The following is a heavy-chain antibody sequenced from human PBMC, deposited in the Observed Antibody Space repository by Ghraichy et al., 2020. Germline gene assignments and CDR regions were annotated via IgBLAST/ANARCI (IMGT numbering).Heavy chain of an antibody. CDR2: ITSSSDFI. CDR3: ARPGIHDYSKADY. J-gene: IGHJ4*02. D-gene: IGHD4-11*01. V-gene: IGHV3-21*01. Sequence: ESLNISCAASGFTFSTYSMNWVRQAPGKGLEWVSSITSSSDFIYYADSVKGRFTISRDNAKNSLYLQMNSLRAEDTAVYYCARPGIHDYSKADYWGQGTLVTVSS. CDR1: GFTFSTYS.